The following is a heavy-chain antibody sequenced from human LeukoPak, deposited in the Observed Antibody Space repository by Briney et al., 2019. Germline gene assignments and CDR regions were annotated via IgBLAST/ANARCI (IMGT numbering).Heavy chain of an antibody. J-gene: IGHJ6*03. D-gene: IGHD3-9*01. CDR1: GFTFNTYT. V-gene: IGHV3-21*06. CDR3: ARDHDWDYMDV. CDR2: LDSSGAYI. Sequence: GGSLRLSCAASGFTFNTYTMNWARQAPGKGLEWLSSLDSSGAYIFYADSVKGRFIISRDNAKNSLYLQMNSLRVEDTAVYYCARDHDWDYMDVWGKGTTVTVSS.